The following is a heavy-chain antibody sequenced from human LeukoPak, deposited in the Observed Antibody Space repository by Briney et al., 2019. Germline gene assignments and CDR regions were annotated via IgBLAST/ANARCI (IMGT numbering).Heavy chain of an antibody. Sequence: GGSLRLSCAASGFTFSSYAMHWVRQAPGKGLEWVAVISYDGSNKYYADSVKGRFTISRDNSKNTLYLQMNSLRAEDTAVYYCARDPYPHNSVWSWGQGTLVTVSS. CDR3: ARDPYPHNSVWS. V-gene: IGHV3-30*04. J-gene: IGHJ5*02. CDR2: ISYDGSNK. D-gene: IGHD6-19*01. CDR1: GFTFSSYA.